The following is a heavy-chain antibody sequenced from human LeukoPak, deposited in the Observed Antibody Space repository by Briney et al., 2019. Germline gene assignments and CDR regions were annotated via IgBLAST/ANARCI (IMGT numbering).Heavy chain of an antibody. D-gene: IGHD3-10*01. J-gene: IGHJ5*02. V-gene: IGHV4-4*07. CDR1: GGSISSYY. CDR2: IYISGST. CDR3: ARDMVRGVINWFDP. Sequence: SVTLSLTCTVSGGSISSYYWSWIRQPAGKGLEWIGRIYISGSTNYNPSLKSRVTMSVDTSKNQFSLKLSSVTAADAAVYYCARDMVRGVINWFDPWGQGTLVTVSS.